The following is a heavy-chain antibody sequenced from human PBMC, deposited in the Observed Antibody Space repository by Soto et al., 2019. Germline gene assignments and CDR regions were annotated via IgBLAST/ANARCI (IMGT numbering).Heavy chain of an antibody. V-gene: IGHV3-23*01. CDR3: AKTQQLSYYYYYGMDV. CDR1: GFTFSSYA. D-gene: IGHD6-13*01. Sequence: GGSLRLSCAASGFTFSSYAMSWVRQAPGKGLEWVSAISGSGGSTYYADSVKGRFTISRDNSKNTLYLQMISLRAEDTAVYYCAKTQQLSYYYYYGMDVWGQGTTVTVSS. J-gene: IGHJ6*02. CDR2: ISGSGGST.